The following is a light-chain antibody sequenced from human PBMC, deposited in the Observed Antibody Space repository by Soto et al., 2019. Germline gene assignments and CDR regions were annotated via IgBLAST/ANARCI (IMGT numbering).Light chain of an antibody. CDR3: QQYDTSST. CDR2: KAS. Sequence: DIQMTQSPSTLSASVGDRVTITCRASQSVHSWLAWYQQKPGKAPKLLIYKASSLESGVPSRFSGSGSGTEFTLTISSLQPDDFATYSCQQYDTSSTFGQGTKLEIK. CDR1: QSVHSW. V-gene: IGKV1-5*03. J-gene: IGKJ2*01.